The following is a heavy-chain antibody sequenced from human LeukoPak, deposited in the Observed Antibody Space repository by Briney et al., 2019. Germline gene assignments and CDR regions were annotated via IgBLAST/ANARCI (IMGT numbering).Heavy chain of an antibody. D-gene: IGHD2-15*01. V-gene: IGHV3-21*01. CDR3: ARADVDRMFGY. CDR2: ISSSSSYI. J-gene: IGHJ4*02. CDR1: GFTFSSYS. Sequence: GGSLRLSCAASGFTFSSYSMNWGRQAPGKGLEWVSSISSSSSYIYYADSVKGRFTISRDNAKNSLYLQMNSLRAEDTAVYYCARADVDRMFGYWGQGTLVTVSS.